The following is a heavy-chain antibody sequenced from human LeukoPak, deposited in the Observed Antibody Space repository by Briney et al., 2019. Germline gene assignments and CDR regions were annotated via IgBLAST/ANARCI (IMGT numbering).Heavy chain of an antibody. CDR3: ARPDGGFGETTSF. J-gene: IGHJ4*02. V-gene: IGHV5-51*01. D-gene: IGHD3-10*01. CDR2: IYPGDSDT. CDR1: GYSFTNYW. Sequence: GESLKISCKGSGYSFTNYWIGWVRQMPGKGLEWMGIIYPGDSDTRYSPSFQGQVTISADKSINTAYLQWSSLKASDTAMYFCARPDGGFGETTSFWGQGTLVTVSS.